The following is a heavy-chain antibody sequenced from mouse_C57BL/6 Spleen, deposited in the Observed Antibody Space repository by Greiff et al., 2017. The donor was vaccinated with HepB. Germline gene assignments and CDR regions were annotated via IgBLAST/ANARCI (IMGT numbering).Heavy chain of an antibody. CDR3: ARKGHYSPHYYGSSWFAY. CDR1: GFTFSDYY. V-gene: IGHV5-12*01. CDR2: ISNGGGST. D-gene: IGHD1-1*01. J-gene: IGHJ3*01. Sequence: EVKLMESGGGLVQPGGSLKLSCAASGFTFSDYYMYWVRQTPEKRLEWVAYISNGGGSTYYPDTVKGRFTISRDNAKNTLYLQMSRLKSEDTAMYYCARKGHYSPHYYGSSWFAYWGQGTLVTVSA.